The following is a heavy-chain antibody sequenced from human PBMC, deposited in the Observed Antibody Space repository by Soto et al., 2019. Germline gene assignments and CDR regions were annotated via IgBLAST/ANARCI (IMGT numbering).Heavy chain of an antibody. CDR1: GGSISSYY. Sequence: SETLSLTCTVSGGSISSYYWSWIRQPPPKGLEWIGYIYYSGSTNYNPSLKSRVTISVYTSKNQFSLKLRSVSAADTAVYYCARDPFGSNWCDPWCQGTLVTV. D-gene: IGHD3-16*01. V-gene: IGHV4-59*01. CDR3: ARDPFGSNWCDP. J-gene: IGHJ5*02. CDR2: IYYSGST.